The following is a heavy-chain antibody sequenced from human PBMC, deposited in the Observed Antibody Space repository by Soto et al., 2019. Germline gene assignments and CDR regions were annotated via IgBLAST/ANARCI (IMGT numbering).Heavy chain of an antibody. CDR2: INHSGST. Sequence: PSETRPLTCTVPGGSFIGYYGSWIRQPPGKGLEWIGEINHSGSTNYNPSLKSRVTISVDTSKNQFSLKLSSVTAADTAVYYCARGSNSDIVVVVAANHFGYWGQGTLVTVS. D-gene: IGHD2-15*01. J-gene: IGHJ4*02. CDR3: ARGSNSDIVVVVAANHFGY. V-gene: IGHV4-34*01. CDR1: GGSFIGYY.